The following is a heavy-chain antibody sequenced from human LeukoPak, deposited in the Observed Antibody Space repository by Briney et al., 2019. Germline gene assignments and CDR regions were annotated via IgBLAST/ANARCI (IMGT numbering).Heavy chain of an antibody. Sequence: GGSLRLSCAASGFTFSDSYMSWVRQAPGKGLEWLSFISSSGHYTIYADSVKGRFTASRDNAKSSLYLQMNSLRAEDTAVYYCARTARELSDWGQGTLVTVSS. CDR1: GFTFSDSY. CDR3: ARTARELSD. CDR2: ISSSGHYT. D-gene: IGHD1-7*01. J-gene: IGHJ4*02. V-gene: IGHV3-11*03.